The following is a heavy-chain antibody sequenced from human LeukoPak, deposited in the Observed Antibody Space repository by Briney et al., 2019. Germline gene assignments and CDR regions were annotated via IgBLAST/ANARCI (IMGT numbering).Heavy chain of an antibody. D-gene: IGHD4-17*01. V-gene: IGHV1-2*02. CDR1: GYTFTGYY. CDR2: INPNSGGT. CDR3: AREGAPYGDYRWFDP. Sequence: ASVKVSCKACGYTFTGYYMHWVRQAPGQGLEWMGWINPNSGGTNYAQKFQGRVTMTRNTSISTAYMELSRLRSDDTAVYYCAREGAPYGDYRWFDPWGQGTLVTVSS. J-gene: IGHJ5*02.